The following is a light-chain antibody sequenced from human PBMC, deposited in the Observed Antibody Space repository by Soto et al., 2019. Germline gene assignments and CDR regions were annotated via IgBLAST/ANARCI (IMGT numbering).Light chain of an antibody. CDR3: QQYNDYSLA. J-gene: IGKJ4*01. CDR2: TAS. CDR1: QSIRSR. Sequence: DVQMTQSPSPLSASVGDSVTITCRASQSIRSRVAWYQHKPGKDPNLLIYTASSLGSGVPSKFSGSGSGTEFTLTISSLQPDDSATYYCQQYNDYSLAFGGGTKVEIK. V-gene: IGKV1-5*03.